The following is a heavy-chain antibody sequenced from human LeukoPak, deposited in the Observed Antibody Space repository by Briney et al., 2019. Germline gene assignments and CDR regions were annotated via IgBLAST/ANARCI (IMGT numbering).Heavy chain of an antibody. J-gene: IGHJ6*03. CDR2: IIPIFGTA. V-gene: IGHV1-69*05. CDR1: GGTFSSYA. Sequence: SVKVSCKASGGTFSSYAISWVRQAPGQGLEWMGGIIPIFGTANYAQKFQGRVTITTDESTSTAYMELSSLRSEDTAVYYCARADRDCSSTSCYTTLWVYYYYYMDVWGKGTTVTVSS. CDR3: ARADRDCSSTSCYTTLWVYYYYYMDV. D-gene: IGHD2-2*02.